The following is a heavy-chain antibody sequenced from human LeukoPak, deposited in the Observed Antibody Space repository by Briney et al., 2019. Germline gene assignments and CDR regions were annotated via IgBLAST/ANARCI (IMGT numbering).Heavy chain of an antibody. V-gene: IGHV3-66*02. CDR2: MYPWGSP. J-gene: IGHJ4*01. CDR1: GITLNTND. CDR3: VRQGGGDNCR. D-gene: IGHD4-23*01. Sequence: GGSLRLSCAASGITLNTNDMNWVRQAPGKGLEWVSIMYPWGSPFYTDSVKGRYTVTRDESKNMIFLQMNTLRPDDTAMYYCVRQGGGDNCRWGQGALVTVSS.